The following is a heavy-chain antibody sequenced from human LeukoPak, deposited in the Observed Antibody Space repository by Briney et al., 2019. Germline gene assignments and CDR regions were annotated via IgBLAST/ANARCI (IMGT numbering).Heavy chain of an antibody. CDR3: ERSSNSPTNHGFDY. CDR2: IKQDGSEK. V-gene: IGHV3-7*01. CDR1: GFTFISYW. J-gene: IGHJ4*02. D-gene: IGHD2-2*01. Sequence: GGSLRLSCAASGFTFISYWMSWVRQAPGKGLEWVANIKQDGSEKYYVDSVKGRFTISRDNAKNSLYLQMNSLRAEDTAVYYCERSSNSPTNHGFDYWGQGTLVTVS.